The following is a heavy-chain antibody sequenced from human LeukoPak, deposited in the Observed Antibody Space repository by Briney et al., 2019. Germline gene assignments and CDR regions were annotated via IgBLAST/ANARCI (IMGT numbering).Heavy chain of an antibody. Sequence: SQTLSLTCTVSGGSISSGSYYWSWIRQPAGKGLEWIGRIYTSGSTNYNPALKSRVTLSVDTSKTQFSLKLSSVTAADTAVYYCARAQGYCSGGSCYRYYYYMDVWGQGTTVTISS. CDR1: GGSISSGSYY. V-gene: IGHV4-61*02. CDR3: ARAQGYCSGGSCYRYYYYMDV. CDR2: IYTSGST. J-gene: IGHJ6*03. D-gene: IGHD2-15*01.